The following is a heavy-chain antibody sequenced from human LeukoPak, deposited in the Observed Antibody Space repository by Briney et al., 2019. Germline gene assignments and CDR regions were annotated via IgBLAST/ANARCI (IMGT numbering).Heavy chain of an antibody. V-gene: IGHV4-34*01. CDR1: GGSFSGYY. D-gene: IGHD3-10*01. Sequence: SETLSLTCAVSGGSFSGYYWSWIRQPPGKGLEWIGSIYYSGYTYYNPSLKSRVTISVDTSKNQFSLKLSSVTAADTAVYYCARYYYGSGSLDYWGQGTLVTVSS. CDR3: ARYYYGSGSLDY. J-gene: IGHJ4*02. CDR2: IYYSGYT.